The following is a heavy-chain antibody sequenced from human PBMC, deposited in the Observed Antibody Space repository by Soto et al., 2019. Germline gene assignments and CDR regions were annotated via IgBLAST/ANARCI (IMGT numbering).Heavy chain of an antibody. Sequence: GGSLRLSCAASGFTFTSLEVNWVRQAPGKGLEWVSHISTTGATIYYADSARGRFTISRDNAKNSVYLQMNNLRAEDTAIYYCVGDYYLDYWGQGTLVTVSS. CDR1: GFTFTSLE. CDR2: ISTTGATI. V-gene: IGHV3-48*03. D-gene: IGHD2-21*02. J-gene: IGHJ4*02. CDR3: VGDYYLDY.